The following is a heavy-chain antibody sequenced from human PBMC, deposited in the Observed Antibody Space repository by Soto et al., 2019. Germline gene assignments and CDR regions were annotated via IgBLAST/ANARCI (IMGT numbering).Heavy chain of an antibody. CDR3: ARVRDPSIVLVPAAMRGPNWFDP. J-gene: IGHJ5*02. Sequence: GESLKISCKGSGYSFTSYWIGWVRQMPGKGLEWMGIIYPGDSDTRYSPSFQGQVTISADKSISTAYLQWSSLKASDTAMYYCARVRDPSIVLVPAAMRGPNWFDPWGQGTLVTSPQ. D-gene: IGHD2-2*01. CDR1: GYSFTSYW. V-gene: IGHV5-51*01. CDR2: IYPGDSDT.